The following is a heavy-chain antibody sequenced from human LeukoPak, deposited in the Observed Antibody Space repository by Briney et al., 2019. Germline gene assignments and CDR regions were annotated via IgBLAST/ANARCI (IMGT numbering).Heavy chain of an antibody. J-gene: IGHJ4*02. D-gene: IGHD3-10*01. CDR1: GFTFDDYA. CDR3: AKDLSDMVRGVIGN. Sequence: GGSLRLSCAASGFTFDDYAMHWVRQAPGKGLEWVSGISWNSGSIDYADSVKGRFTISRDNAKNSLYLQMNSLRAEDTALYYCAKDLSDMVRGVIGNWGQGTLVTVSS. V-gene: IGHV3-9*01. CDR2: ISWNSGSI.